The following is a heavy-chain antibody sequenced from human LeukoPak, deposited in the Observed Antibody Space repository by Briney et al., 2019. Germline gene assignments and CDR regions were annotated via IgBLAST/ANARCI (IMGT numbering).Heavy chain of an antibody. Sequence: ASVKVSCKASGYTFTSYGIGWVRQAPGQGLEWMGWISAYNGNTNYAQKLQGRVTMTTDTSTSTAYMELRSLRSDDTAVYYCAREGLGGYSYGTFDYWGQGTLVTVSS. V-gene: IGHV1-18*01. CDR1: GYTFTSYG. CDR3: AREGLGGYSYGTFDY. CDR2: ISAYNGNT. J-gene: IGHJ4*02. D-gene: IGHD5-18*01.